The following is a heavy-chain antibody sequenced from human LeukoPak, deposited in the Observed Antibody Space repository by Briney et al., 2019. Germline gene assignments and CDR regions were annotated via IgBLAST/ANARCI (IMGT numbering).Heavy chain of an antibody. J-gene: IGHJ4*02. Sequence: GGSLRLSCAASGFTFSSYVMSWVRQAPGKGLEWVSTIYTGGNTYYSASVTGRFTISRDFSKNTVFLHMNSLRAEDTAMYYCARGDDSGYYDYFDYWGQGALVTVSS. CDR3: ARGDDSGYYDYFDY. D-gene: IGHD3-22*01. CDR2: IYTGGNT. CDR1: GFTFSSYV. V-gene: IGHV3-23*05.